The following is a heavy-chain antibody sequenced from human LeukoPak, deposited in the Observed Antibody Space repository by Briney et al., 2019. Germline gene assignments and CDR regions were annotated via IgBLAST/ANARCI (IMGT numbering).Heavy chain of an antibody. CDR3: ARARCSRTSCNTESDY. V-gene: IGHV3-74*01. D-gene: IGHD2-2*01. J-gene: IGHJ4*02. CDR1: GFTLSPYW. Sequence: PGGSLRLSCSASGFTLSPYWMHWVRQAPGKGLVWVSRINSDGSSTTDADSVKGRFTISRDNTKNTVYLQMNILRAEDTAVYYCARARCSRTSCNTESDYWGQGTLVTVSS. CDR2: INSDGSST.